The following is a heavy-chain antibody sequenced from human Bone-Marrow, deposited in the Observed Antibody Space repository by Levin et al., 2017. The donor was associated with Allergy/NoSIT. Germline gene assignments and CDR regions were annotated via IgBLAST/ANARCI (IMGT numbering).Heavy chain of an antibody. J-gene: IGHJ4*02. V-gene: IGHV4-61*08. D-gene: IGHD6-19*01. CDR1: GGSVSSDGYF. CDR3: ARGVAGKG. CDR2: VYFSGNT. Sequence: SETLSLTCTVSGGSVSSDGYFWTWIRQPPGKGLEWIGFVYFSGNTNYNPSLRSRVTISVDTSKNQVSLKLNSVTPADTAVYYCARGVAGKGWGQGVLVSVSS.